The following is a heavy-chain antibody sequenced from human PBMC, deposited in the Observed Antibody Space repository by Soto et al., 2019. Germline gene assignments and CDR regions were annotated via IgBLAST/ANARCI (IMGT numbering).Heavy chain of an antibody. D-gene: IGHD2-15*01. V-gene: IGHV4-39*01. J-gene: IGHJ5*02. CDR3: AVSGVVVVAATFGWFDP. CDR1: GGSISSSSYY. CDR2: IYYSGST. Sequence: QLQLQESGPGLVKPSETLSLTCTVSGGSISSSSYYWGWIRQPPGKGLEWIGSIYYSGSTYYNPSLKSRVPISVDTSKNQFSLKLSSGTAADTAVYYCAVSGVVVVAATFGWFDPWGQGTLVTVSS.